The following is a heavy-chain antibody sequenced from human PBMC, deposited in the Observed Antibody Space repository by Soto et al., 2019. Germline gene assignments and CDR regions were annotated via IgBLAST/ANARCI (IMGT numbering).Heavy chain of an antibody. J-gene: IGHJ1*01. D-gene: IGHD5-18*01. CDR1: GGSISSYY. CDR2: ISYSGTT. CDR3: GRKGYTFAPLAY. V-gene: IGHV4-59*01. Sequence: ASETLSLTCTVSGGSISSYYWSWIRQPPGKGLEWIGYISYSGTTNYNPSLKSRVTISIDTAKNQFSLKLNSVTAADTPVYYRGRKGYTFAPLAYWGQGARDTVSS.